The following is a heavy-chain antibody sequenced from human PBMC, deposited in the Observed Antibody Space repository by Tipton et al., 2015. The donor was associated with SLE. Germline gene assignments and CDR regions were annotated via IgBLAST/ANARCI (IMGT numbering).Heavy chain of an antibody. CDR1: GFTVSRIY. CDR3: AKAPGAARRGYYMDV. J-gene: IGHJ6*03. Sequence: SLRLSCAASGFTVSRIYMSWVRQAPGKGLEWVSAISGSGGSTYYADSVKGRFTISRDNSKNTLYLQMNSLRAEDTAVYYCAKAPGAARRGYYMDVWGKGTTVTVSS. CDR2: ISGSGGST. D-gene: IGHD6-6*01. V-gene: IGHV3-23*01.